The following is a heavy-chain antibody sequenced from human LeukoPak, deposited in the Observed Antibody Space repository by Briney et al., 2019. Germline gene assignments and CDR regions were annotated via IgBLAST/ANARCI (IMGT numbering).Heavy chain of an antibody. CDR3: ARVKGYSYGLYYFDY. D-gene: IGHD5-18*01. CDR1: GGSISTYY. J-gene: IGHJ4*02. V-gene: IGHV4-59*01. CDR2: IYYSGST. Sequence: SETLSLTCAVSGGSISTYYWSWIRQPPGKGLEWIGYIYYSGSTNYNPSLKSRVTISVDTSKNQFTLKLSSVTAADTAVYYCARVKGYSYGLYYFDYWGQGTLVTVSS.